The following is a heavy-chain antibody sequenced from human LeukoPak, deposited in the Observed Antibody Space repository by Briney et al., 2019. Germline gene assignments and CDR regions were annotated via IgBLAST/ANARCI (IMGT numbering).Heavy chain of an antibody. D-gene: IGHD3-22*01. CDR1: GYTFTSYY. J-gene: IGHJ3*02. CDR2: INAGNGNT. CDR3: ARDRTDDSSGYPDAFDI. V-gene: IGHV1-3*03. Sequence: ASVKVSCKASGYTFTSYYMHWVRQAPGQRPEWMGWINAGNGNTKYSQEFQGRVTITRDTSASTAYMELSSLRSEDMAVYYCARDRTDDSSGYPDAFDIWGQGTMVTVSS.